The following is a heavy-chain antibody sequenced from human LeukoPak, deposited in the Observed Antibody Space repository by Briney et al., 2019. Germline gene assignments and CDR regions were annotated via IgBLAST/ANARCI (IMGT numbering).Heavy chain of an antibody. J-gene: IGHJ6*02. CDR3: ARDSYYYDSSGGGILYYYYYGMDV. V-gene: IGHV3-30-3*01. CDR2: ISYDGSNK. D-gene: IGHD3-22*01. CDR1: GFTFSSYA. Sequence: PGGSLRLSCAASGFTFSSYAMPWVRQAPGKGLEWVAVISYDGSNKYYADSVKGRFTISRDNSKNTLYLQMNSLRAEDTAVYYCARDSYYYDSSGGGILYYYYYGMDVWGQGTTVTVSS.